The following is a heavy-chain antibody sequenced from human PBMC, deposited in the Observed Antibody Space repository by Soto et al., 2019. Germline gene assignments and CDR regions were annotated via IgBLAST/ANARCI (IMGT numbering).Heavy chain of an antibody. CDR1: GYTFTSYG. Sequence: GASVKVSCKASGYTFTSYGISWVRQAPGQGLEWMGWISAYNGNTNYAQKLQGRVTMTTDTSTSTAYMELRSLRSDDTAVYYCARDPNLYCGGDCVRDYWGQGTLVTVSS. CDR3: ARDPNLYCGGDCVRDY. V-gene: IGHV1-18*01. CDR2: ISAYNGNT. J-gene: IGHJ4*02. D-gene: IGHD2-21*01.